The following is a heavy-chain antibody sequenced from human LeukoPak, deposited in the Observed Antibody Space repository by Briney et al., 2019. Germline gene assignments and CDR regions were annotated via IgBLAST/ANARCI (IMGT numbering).Heavy chain of an antibody. CDR2: ISSSSSYI. CDR1: GFTFSSYS. D-gene: IGHD3-10*01. V-gene: IGHV3-21*04. CDR3: ASYGSGNWGYFDY. J-gene: IGHJ4*02. Sequence: GGSLRLSCAASGFTFSSYSMNWVRQAPGKGLEWVSSISSSSSYIYYADSVKGRFTISRDNSKNTLYLQMNSLRAEDTAVYYCASYGSGNWGYFDYWGQGTLVTVSS.